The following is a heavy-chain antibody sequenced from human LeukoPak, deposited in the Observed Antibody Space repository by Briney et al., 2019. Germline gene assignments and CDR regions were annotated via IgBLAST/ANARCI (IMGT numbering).Heavy chain of an antibody. CDR1: GFTFTTYS. CDR2: VSGSGDIT. D-gene: IGHD6-13*01. V-gene: IGHV3-23*01. CDR3: AKDRTSNWYYFDY. Sequence: GGSLRLSCAASGFTFTTYSMSWVRQPPGKGLEWVSAVSGSGDITYSADSVKGRFTISRDNSKNTLYLQMNSLRAEDTAVYYCAKDRTSNWYYFDYWGQGILVTVSS. J-gene: IGHJ4*02.